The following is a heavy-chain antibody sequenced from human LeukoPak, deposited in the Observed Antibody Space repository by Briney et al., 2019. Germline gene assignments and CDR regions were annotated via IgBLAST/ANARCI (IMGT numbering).Heavy chain of an antibody. D-gene: IGHD5-24*01. CDR3: ATGRDGYYNWFDP. CDR1: GGSISSSSYY. J-gene: IGHJ5*02. CDR2: IYYSGST. V-gene: IGHV4-39*01. Sequence: PSETLSLTCTVSGGSISSSSYYWGWIRQPPGKGLEWIGSIYYSGSTYYNPSLKSRVTISVDTSKNQFSLKLSSVTAADTAVYYCATGRDGYYNWFDPWGQGTLVTVSS.